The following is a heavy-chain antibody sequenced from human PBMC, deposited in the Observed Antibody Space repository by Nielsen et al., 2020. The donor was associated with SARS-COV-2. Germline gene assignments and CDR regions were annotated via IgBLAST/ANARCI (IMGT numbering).Heavy chain of an antibody. CDR1: GDSVSINNAA. D-gene: IGHD4-17*01. J-gene: IGHJ4*02. Sequence: SQTLSLTCGISGDSVSINNAAWNWIRQSPSRGLEWLGGTYYRSQWHSEYSVSVRGRISINPDTSKNQFSLQLNSVTPEDTAVYYCARVVPTMTTVTFFDYWGQGTLVTVSS. CDR2: TYYRSQWHS. V-gene: IGHV6-1*01. CDR3: ARVVPTMTTVTFFDY.